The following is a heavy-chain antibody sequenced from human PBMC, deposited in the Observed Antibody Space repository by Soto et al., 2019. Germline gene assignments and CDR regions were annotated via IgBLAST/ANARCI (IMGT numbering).Heavy chain of an antibody. Sequence: QLQLQESGPGLVKPSETLSLTCTVSGGSISSSSYYWGWIRQPPGKGLEWIGSIYYSGNTYYNPSLKSRVTISVDTAKNQFSLKLSSVTAADTAVYYCARQYYFGSGSYYNRSFDFWGQGTLVTVSS. V-gene: IGHV4-39*01. CDR1: GGSISSSSYY. J-gene: IGHJ4*02. CDR2: IYYSGNT. D-gene: IGHD3-10*01. CDR3: ARQYYFGSGSYYNRSFDF.